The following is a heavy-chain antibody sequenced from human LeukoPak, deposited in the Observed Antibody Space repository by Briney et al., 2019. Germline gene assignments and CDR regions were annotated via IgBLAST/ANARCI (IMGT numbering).Heavy chain of an antibody. V-gene: IGHV3-69-1*01. CDR2: FGISGTT. CDR3: AGFAYDPD. CDR1: GFSLSTYD. D-gene: IGHD5-12*01. Sequence: PGGSLRLSCTASGFSLSTYDMHWVRQAPGEGLEWVSYFGISGTTYYADSVKGRFTISRDNAKNSLYLQMNSLSAEDTAVYYCAGFAYDPDWGQGTPVTVSS. J-gene: IGHJ4*02.